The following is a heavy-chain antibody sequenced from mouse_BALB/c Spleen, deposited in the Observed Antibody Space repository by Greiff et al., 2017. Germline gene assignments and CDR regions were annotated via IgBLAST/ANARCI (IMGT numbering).Heavy chain of an antibody. D-gene: IGHD1-2*01. CDR3: ARANYGPWYFDV. Sequence: VQLKESGGGLVQPGGSRKLSCAASGFTFSSFGMHWVRQAPEKGLEWVAYISSGSSTIYYADTVKGRFTISRDNPKNTLFLQMTSLRSEDTAMYYCARANYGPWYFDVWGAGTTVTVSS. V-gene: IGHV5-17*02. CDR1: GFTFSSFG. CDR2: ISSGSSTI. J-gene: IGHJ1*01.